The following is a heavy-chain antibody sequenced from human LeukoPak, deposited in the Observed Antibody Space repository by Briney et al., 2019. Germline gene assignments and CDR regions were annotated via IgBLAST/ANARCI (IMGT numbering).Heavy chain of an antibody. V-gene: IGHV4-34*01. Sequence: SETLSLTCAVYGGSFSGYYWSWIGQPPGKGLEWIGEISHSGSSNYSPSLKSRVTISVDTSKNQFSLKLTSVTAADTAVYYCARGDRITVTMFRPRPYIDYWGQGSLATVSS. CDR2: ISHSGSS. CDR3: ARGDRITVTMFRPRPYIDY. D-gene: IGHD3-10*01. J-gene: IGHJ4*02. CDR1: GGSFSGYY.